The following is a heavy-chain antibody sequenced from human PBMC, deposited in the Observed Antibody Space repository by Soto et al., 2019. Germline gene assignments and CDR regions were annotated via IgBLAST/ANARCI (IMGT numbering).Heavy chain of an antibody. Sequence: SVKLSCKASGYSFTDYHIHWVRQAPGQGLEWLGRINPKSGGTSTAQKFQGWVTMTTDTSISTASMELTRLTSDDTAIYYCASGAYTDCSNGGGPFFDNHDMDVW. CDR2: INPKSGGT. J-gene: IGHJ6*01. CDR1: GYSFTDYH. CDR3: ASGAYTDCSNGGGPFFDNHDMDV. D-gene: IGHD3-16*01. V-gene: IGHV1-2*04.